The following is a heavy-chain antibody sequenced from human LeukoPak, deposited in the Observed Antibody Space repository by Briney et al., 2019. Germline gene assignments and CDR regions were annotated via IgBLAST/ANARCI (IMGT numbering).Heavy chain of an antibody. CDR2: IKQDGSEK. CDR3: AGHLWFGGNNWFDP. CDR1: GFTFSSYW. D-gene: IGHD3-10*01. Sequence: GSLRLSCAASGFTFSSYWMSWVRQAPGKGLEWVANIKQDGSEKYYVDSVKGRFTISRDNAKNSLYLQMNSLRAEDTAVYYCAGHLWFGGNNWFDPWGQGTLVTVSS. V-gene: IGHV3-7*01. J-gene: IGHJ5*02.